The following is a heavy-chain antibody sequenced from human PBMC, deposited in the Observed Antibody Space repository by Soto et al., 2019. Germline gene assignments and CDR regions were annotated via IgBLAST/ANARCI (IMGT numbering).Heavy chain of an antibody. Sequence: ASVKVSCKASGCTFTSYYLHWGRQAPGQGLEWMGIINPSGGSASYVQKFQGRLTMTRDTSTSTVYMDLSSLRSEDTAVYYCARSFSSSWYYFDYWGQGTLVTVSS. V-gene: IGHV1-46*01. CDR3: ARSFSSSWYYFDY. J-gene: IGHJ4*02. CDR1: GCTFTSYY. D-gene: IGHD6-13*01. CDR2: INPSGGSA.